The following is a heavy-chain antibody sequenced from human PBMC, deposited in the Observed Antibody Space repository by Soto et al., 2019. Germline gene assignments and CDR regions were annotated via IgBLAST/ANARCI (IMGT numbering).Heavy chain of an antibody. CDR2: FFYTGST. V-gene: IGHV4-59*01. D-gene: IGHD5-12*01. Sequence: QVQLQVSGPGLVKPSATLSLSCTVSTGSSGSFYWSWIRQPPGKGLEWIGYFFYTGSTNHNPSLKGRVTISLDMSSSQFSLSLTSVTAADTAMYYCARSRDGYNLNPIDQWGQGLLVTVSS. CDR3: ARSRDGYNLNPIDQ. J-gene: IGHJ4*02. CDR1: TGSSGSFY.